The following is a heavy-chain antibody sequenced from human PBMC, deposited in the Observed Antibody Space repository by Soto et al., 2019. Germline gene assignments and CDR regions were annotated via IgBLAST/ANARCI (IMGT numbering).Heavy chain of an antibody. D-gene: IGHD5-12*01. Sequence: QVQLVQSGAEVKKPGSSVKVSCKASGGTFSTSTFTWVRQAPGQGLEWMGRTIPLLNVADYAQDFQGRVTITADNSTSTAYMELTSLTSKDTAVYYCVRDSPLGSTYSGYDAIGSWGQPTLVPVSS. CDR2: TIPLLNVA. J-gene: IGHJ4*02. CDR3: VRDSPLGSTYSGYDAIGS. CDR1: GGTFSTST. V-gene: IGHV1-69*08.